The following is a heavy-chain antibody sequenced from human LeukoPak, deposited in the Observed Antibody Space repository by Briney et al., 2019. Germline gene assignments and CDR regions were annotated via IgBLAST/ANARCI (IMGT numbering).Heavy chain of an antibody. V-gene: IGHV4-30-2*01. CDR3: RRRHTISCFLDY. Sequence: SETLSLTCAVSGGSISSGGYSWSWIRQPPGKGLEWIGYIYHSGSTYYNPSLKSRVTISVDRSKNQFSLKLSSVTAADTSFYSSRRRHTISCFLDYWGQGTLVAVSS. CDR1: GGSISSGGYS. D-gene: IGHD3-9*01. CDR2: IYHSGST. J-gene: IGHJ4*02.